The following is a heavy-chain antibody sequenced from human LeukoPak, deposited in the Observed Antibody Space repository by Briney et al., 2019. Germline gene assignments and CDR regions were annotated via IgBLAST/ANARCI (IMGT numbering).Heavy chain of an antibody. V-gene: IGHV4-61*02. CDR3: AKVSGDYVWGSYRYVPFDY. J-gene: IGHJ4*02. CDR1: GGSISSGSYY. Sequence: SETLSLTCTVSGGSISSGSYYWSWIRQPAGKGLEWIGRIYTSGTTHYNPSLKSRVTISIDTSKNHFSLKLSSVTAADTAVYYCAKVSGDYVWGSYRYVPFDYWGQGTLVTVSS. D-gene: IGHD3-16*02. CDR2: IYTSGTT.